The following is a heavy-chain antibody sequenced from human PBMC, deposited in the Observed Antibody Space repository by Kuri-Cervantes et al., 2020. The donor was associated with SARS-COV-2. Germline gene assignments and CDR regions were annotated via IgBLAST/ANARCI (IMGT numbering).Heavy chain of an antibody. V-gene: IGHV3-30*04. CDR2: ISYDGSNK. CDR1: GFTFSSYA. J-gene: IGHJ4*02. Sequence: GGSLRLSCAASGFTFSSYAMHWVRQAPGKGLEWVAVISYDGSNKYYADSVKGRFTISRDNSKNTLYLQMNSLRAEDTAVYYCAKDLGKGDTAMVMGGYWGQGTLVTVSS. CDR3: AKDLGKGDTAMVMGGY. D-gene: IGHD5-18*01.